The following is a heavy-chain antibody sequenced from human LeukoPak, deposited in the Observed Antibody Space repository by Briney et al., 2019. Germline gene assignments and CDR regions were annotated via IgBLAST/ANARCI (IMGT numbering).Heavy chain of an antibody. CDR1: GFTFSSDS. Sequence: PGGSLRLSCAASGFTFSSDSMNWVRQAPGKGLEWVSSISSSSSYIYYADSVKGRFTISRDNAKNSLYLQMNSLRAEDTALYYCAKDYGSGSYQYYYYGMDVWGQGTTVTVSS. CDR3: AKDYGSGSYQYYYYGMDV. J-gene: IGHJ6*02. CDR2: ISSSSSYI. D-gene: IGHD3-10*01. V-gene: IGHV3-21*04.